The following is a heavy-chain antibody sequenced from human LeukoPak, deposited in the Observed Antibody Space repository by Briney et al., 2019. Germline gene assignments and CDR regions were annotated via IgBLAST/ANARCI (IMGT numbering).Heavy chain of an antibody. CDR1: GGSISSRSYY. Sequence: SGTLSLTSTVSGGSISSRSYYWSWTRPPAREGLEWIGRIYTSGSTNYNPSLKGRVTISVDTSKNQFSLKLSAVTAAETALYYYARYRGSQLFIDYWGQGTLVTVS. V-gene: IGHV4-61*02. CDR3: ARYRGSQLFIDY. D-gene: IGHD1-26*01. CDR2: IYTSGST. J-gene: IGHJ4*02.